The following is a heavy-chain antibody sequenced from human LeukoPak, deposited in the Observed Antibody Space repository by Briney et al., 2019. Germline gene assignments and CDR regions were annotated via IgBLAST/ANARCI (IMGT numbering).Heavy chain of an antibody. J-gene: IGHJ5*02. CDR1: GYSFTSYW. Sequence: GESLKISCKGSGYSFTSYWIGWVRQMPGKGLEWMGIIYPGDSDTRYSPSFQGQVTISADKSISTAYLQWSSLKASDTAMYYCARTKYSSGWTRSNWLDPWGKGTLVTVSS. CDR3: ARTKYSSGWTRSNWLDP. D-gene: IGHD6-19*01. V-gene: IGHV5-51*01. CDR2: IYPGDSDT.